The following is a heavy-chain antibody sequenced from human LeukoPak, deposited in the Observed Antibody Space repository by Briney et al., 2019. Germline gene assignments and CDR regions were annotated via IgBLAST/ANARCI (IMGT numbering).Heavy chain of an antibody. CDR2: SNPNSGGT. J-gene: IGHJ5*02. D-gene: IGHD3-10*01. V-gene: IGHV1-2*02. CDR3: ARDIGGITYYYGSGSYWPPRSGWFDP. CDR1: GYTFTGYY. Sequence: GASVKVSCKASGYTFTGYYMHWVRQAPGQGLEWVGWSNPNSGGTKYAQKFQGRVTRTRDTSISTAYMELSSLRSDDTSVYYCARDIGGITYYYGSGSYWPPRSGWFDPWGQGTLVTVSS.